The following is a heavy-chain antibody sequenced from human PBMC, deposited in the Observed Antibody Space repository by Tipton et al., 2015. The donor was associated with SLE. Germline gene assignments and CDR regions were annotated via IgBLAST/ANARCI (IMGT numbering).Heavy chain of an antibody. D-gene: IGHD3-22*01. J-gene: IGHJ4*02. V-gene: IGHV3-53*01. CDR2: IYSGGST. CDR3: ARGAYGDDSSGYYGGDY. CDR1: GFTVSSNY. Sequence: GSLRLSCAASGFTVSSNYMSWVRQAPGKGLEWVSVIYSGGSTYYADSVKGRFTISRDNSKNTLYLQMNSLRAEDTAVYYCARGAYGDDSSGYYGGDYWGQGTLVTVSS.